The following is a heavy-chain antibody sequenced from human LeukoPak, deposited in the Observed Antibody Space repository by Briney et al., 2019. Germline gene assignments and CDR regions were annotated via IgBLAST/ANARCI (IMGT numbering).Heavy chain of an antibody. CDR2: INTKTGNP. J-gene: IGHJ5*02. Sequence: GASVKVSCKASGYTFTSYAMNWVRQAPGQGLERMGWINTKTGNPTYAQGFTGRFVFSLDTSVSTSYLQISSLKAEDTAVYYCAREGVDTLFDPWGQGTLVTVSS. CDR3: AREGVDTLFDP. D-gene: IGHD5-18*01. CDR1: GYTFTSYA. V-gene: IGHV7-4-1*02.